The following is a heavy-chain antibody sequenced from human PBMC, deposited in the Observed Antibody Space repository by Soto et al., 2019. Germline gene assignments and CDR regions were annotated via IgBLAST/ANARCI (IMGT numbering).Heavy chain of an antibody. D-gene: IGHD2-21*02. J-gene: IGHJ3*02. CDR3: ARMVVTAIHDAFDI. Sequence: GGSLRLSXAASGFTFSSYSMNWVRQAPGKGLEWVSSISSSSSYIYYADSVKGRFTISRDNAKNSLYLQMNSLRAEDKAVYYCARMVVTAIHDAFDIWGQGTMVTVSS. V-gene: IGHV3-21*01. CDR1: GFTFSSYS. CDR2: ISSSSSYI.